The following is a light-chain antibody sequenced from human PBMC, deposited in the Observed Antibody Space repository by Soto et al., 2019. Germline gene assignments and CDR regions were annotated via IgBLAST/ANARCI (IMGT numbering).Light chain of an antibody. V-gene: IGLV1-51*01. CDR3: GTWDNSLGDGHVV. Sequence: QAVVTQPPSVSAAPGQKVTISCSGGSSNIGNNYVSWYQQLPGTAPKLFIYDNDKRPSGIPDRFSGSKSGTSATLGITGLQTGDEADYYCGTWDNSLGDGHVVFGGGTKLTVL. CDR2: DND. J-gene: IGLJ2*01. CDR1: SSNIGNNY.